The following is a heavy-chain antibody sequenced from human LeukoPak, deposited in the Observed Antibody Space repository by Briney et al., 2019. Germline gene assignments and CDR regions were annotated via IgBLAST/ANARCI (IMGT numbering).Heavy chain of an antibody. CDR3: ARQKSWIQPSHSDY. J-gene: IGHJ4*02. CDR2: IYPGDSNT. D-gene: IGHD5-18*01. V-gene: IGHV5-51*01. Sequence: GESLKISCKGSGYSFSTYWIAWVRQMPGKGLECMGIIYPGDSNTKYSPSFQGQVTFSAAKSITTAYLQWSSLKASDTAMYYCARQKSWIQPSHSDYWGQGTLVTVSS. CDR1: GYSFSTYW.